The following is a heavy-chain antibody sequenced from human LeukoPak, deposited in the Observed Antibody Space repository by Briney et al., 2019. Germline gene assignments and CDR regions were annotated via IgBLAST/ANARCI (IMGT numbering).Heavy chain of an antibody. CDR2: IDPSDSYT. CDR1: GYSFTSYW. J-gene: IGHJ6*02. CDR3: AIPYYDILTGYSARDYYYYGMDV. D-gene: IGHD3-9*01. V-gene: IGHV5-10-1*01. Sequence: GESLKISCKGSGYSFTSYWISWVRQMPGKGLEWMGRIDPSDSYTNYSPSFQGHVTISADKSISTAYLQWSSLKASDTAMYYCAIPYYDILTGYSARDYYYYGMDVWGQGTTVTVSS.